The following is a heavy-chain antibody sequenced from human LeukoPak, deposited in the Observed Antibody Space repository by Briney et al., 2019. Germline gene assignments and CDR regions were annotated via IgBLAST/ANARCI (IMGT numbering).Heavy chain of an antibody. V-gene: IGHV3-64D*09. CDR2: ISDGGGST. D-gene: IGHD2-15*01. CDR1: GFPFSSYA. Sequence: QAGGSLRLSCSASGFPFSSYAMHWVRQAPGKGLEYVSAISDGGGSTYYADSVKGRFTISRDNSKNTLYLQMSSLRAEDTAVYFCVRGYSFGPYGMDVWGQGTTVTVSS. CDR3: VRGYSFGPYGMDV. J-gene: IGHJ6*02.